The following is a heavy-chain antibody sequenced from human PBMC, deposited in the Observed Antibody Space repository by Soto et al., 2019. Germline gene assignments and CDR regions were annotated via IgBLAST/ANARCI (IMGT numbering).Heavy chain of an antibody. J-gene: IGHJ4*02. CDR3: ARAEWIHLWFDY. D-gene: IGHD5-18*01. Sequence: QVQLLESGPGLVKPSQTLSLICNVSGASISSGGDYWSWIRQRPEGGLEWLGFLYYSGISHYNPSLKSRATISVDTSKNHFSLKLISVTAADTAVYYCARAEWIHLWFDYWGQGALVTVS. CDR1: GASISSGGDY. V-gene: IGHV4-31*03. CDR2: LYYSGIS.